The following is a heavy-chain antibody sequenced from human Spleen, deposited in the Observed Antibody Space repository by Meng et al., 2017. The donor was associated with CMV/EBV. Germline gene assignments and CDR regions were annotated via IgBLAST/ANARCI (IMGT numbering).Heavy chain of an antibody. D-gene: IGHD5-18*01. Sequence: GESLKISCAASGFTFSSYWMSWVRQAPGRGLEWLANIKKDGSEKYSVDSVRGRFTISRDNAKNSLSLQMNSLRAEDTAVYYCAKNSGYSYGTNFDYWGQGTLVTVSS. CDR2: IKKDGSEK. V-gene: IGHV3-7*01. CDR1: GFTFSSYW. J-gene: IGHJ4*02. CDR3: AKNSGYSYGTNFDY.